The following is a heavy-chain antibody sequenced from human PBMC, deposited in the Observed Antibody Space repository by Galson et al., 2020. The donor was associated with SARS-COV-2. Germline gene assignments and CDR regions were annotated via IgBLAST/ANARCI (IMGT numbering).Heavy chain of an antibody. D-gene: IGHD3-3*01. Sequence: SETLSLTCTVSGASVTGTTYYWNWIRQPAGNGLEWIGHIYSSGSANYNPSLKSRATISVDTSKSHFSLKLSPGTAADTAVYYCAGYDFWTASYSWGQGTLVTVSS. J-gene: IGHJ4*02. CDR2: IYSSGSA. CDR1: GASVTGTTYY. CDR3: AGYDFWTASYS. V-gene: IGHV4-61*09.